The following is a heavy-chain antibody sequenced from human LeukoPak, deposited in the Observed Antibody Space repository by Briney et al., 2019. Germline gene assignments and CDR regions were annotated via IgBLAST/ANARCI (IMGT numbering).Heavy chain of an antibody. CDR2: IRAFNGHT. CDR3: ARETYTTVTAMDV. D-gene: IGHD4-17*01. CDR1: GYTFSSYG. Sequence: ASPKVSCKPSGYTFSSYGISWVRQTPEQGLGWMGWIRAFNGHTDYPQNSQGRVTLPTDRSSSIAYMQLRSLRSDDTAVYYCARETYTTVTAMDVWGKGTTVTVSS. J-gene: IGHJ6*03. V-gene: IGHV1-18*01.